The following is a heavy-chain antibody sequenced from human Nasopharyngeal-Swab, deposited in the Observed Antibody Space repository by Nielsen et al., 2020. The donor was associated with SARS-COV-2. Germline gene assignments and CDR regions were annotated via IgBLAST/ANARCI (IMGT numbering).Heavy chain of an antibody. CDR3: ARDLGATLDV. J-gene: IGHJ4*02. Sequence: GESLKISCAASGFTFSSSGMHWVRQAPGKGLEWVAVIWYDGSNKYYADSVKGRFTISRDNSKNTLYLQMNSLRAEDTAVYYCARDLGATLDVWGQGTLVTVSS. D-gene: IGHD1-26*01. CDR2: IWYDGSNK. CDR1: GFTFSSSG. V-gene: IGHV3-33*01.